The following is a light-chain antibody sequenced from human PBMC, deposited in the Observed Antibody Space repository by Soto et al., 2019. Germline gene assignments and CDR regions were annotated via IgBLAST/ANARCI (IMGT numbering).Light chain of an antibody. CDR3: QHYGTSGL. CDR1: QSVSDSY. V-gene: IGKV3-20*01. Sequence: EIVLTQSPGTLSLSPGERATLSCRASQSVSDSYLAWYQQKPGQAPRLLIYASSRATGIPDRFSGSGSGTDFTLTISRLEPEDFAVYYCQHYGTSGLFGPVTKVDIK. J-gene: IGKJ3*01. CDR2: AS.